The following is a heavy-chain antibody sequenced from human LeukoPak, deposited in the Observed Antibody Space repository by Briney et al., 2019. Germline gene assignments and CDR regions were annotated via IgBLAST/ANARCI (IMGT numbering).Heavy chain of an antibody. CDR2: IYTSWST. Sequence: SETLSLPCTVSGDSFSSGSYYWRWIRQPAGKGLEWIRRIYTSWSTHYNPSLKGRFTISRDTSKNKLYLKMSCVTAADTAVYYCARGYYSYDSSGYSAWGQGTLVTVSS. CDR3: ARGYYSYDSSGYSA. D-gene: IGHD3-22*01. J-gene: IGHJ4*02. CDR1: GDSFSSGSYY. V-gene: IGHV4-61*02.